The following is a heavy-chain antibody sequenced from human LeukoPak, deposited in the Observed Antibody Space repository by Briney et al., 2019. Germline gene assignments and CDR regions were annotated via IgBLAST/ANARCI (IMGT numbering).Heavy chain of an antibody. J-gene: IGHJ4*02. CDR1: GFTFSSYA. D-gene: IGHD2/OR15-2a*01. CDR2: ISGGGGIT. V-gene: IGHV3-23*01. Sequence: GGSLRLSCAASGFTFSSYAMSWVRQAPGKGLEWVSAISGGGGITYFTDSVKGRFTISRDSSKNTLYLQMDSLRAEDTALYYCAKYFTSSKIFFDYWGQGTLVTVSS. CDR3: AKYFTSSKIFFDY.